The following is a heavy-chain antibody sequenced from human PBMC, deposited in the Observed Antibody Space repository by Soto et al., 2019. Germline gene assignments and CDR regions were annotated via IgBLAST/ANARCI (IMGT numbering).Heavy chain of an antibody. D-gene: IGHD6-6*01. CDR3: TTDGYSSSSWVDY. V-gene: IGHV3-15*01. CDR1: GFTFSNAW. Sequence: LRLSCAASGFTFSNAWMSWVRQAPGKGLEWVGRIKSKTDGGTTDYAAPVKGRFTISRDDSKNTLYLQMNSLKTEDTAVYYCTTDGYSSSSWVDYWGQGTLVTVPQ. J-gene: IGHJ4*02. CDR2: IKSKTDGGTT.